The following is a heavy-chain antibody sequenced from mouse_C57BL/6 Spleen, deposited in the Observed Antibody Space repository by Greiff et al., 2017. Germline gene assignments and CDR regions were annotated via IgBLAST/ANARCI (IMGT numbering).Heavy chain of an antibody. J-gene: IGHJ2*01. CDR1: GYTFTSYW. CDR2: IYPSDSET. D-gene: IGHD2-12*01. CDR3: ARSYYSPFDY. V-gene: IGHV1-61*01. Sequence: QVQLQQPGAELVRPGSSVKLSCKASGYTFTSYWMDWVKQRPGQGLEWIGNIYPSDSETHYNQKFKDKATLTVDKSSSTAYMQLSSLTSEDSAVYYCARSYYSPFDYWGKGTTLTVSS.